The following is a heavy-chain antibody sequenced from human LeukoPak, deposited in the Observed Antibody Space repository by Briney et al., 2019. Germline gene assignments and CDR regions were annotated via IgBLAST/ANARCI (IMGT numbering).Heavy chain of an antibody. D-gene: IGHD3-10*01. CDR3: ARHGAPYYSGSGSYYTTAFDS. CDR1: GGSISSNSYY. J-gene: IGHJ4*02. Sequence: SETLSLTCTVSGGSISSNSYYWNWIRQPPGKGLEWIASIYYSGTTYYNPSLKSRVTISVDTSKNQFSLKLTSVTAADTAVYYCARHGAPYYSGSGSYYTTAFDSWGQGTLVTVSS. CDR2: IYYSGTT. V-gene: IGHV4-39*01.